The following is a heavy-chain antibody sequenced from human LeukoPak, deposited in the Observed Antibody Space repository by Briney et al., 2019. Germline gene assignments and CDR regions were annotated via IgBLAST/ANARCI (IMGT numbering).Heavy chain of an antibody. D-gene: IGHD3-22*01. CDR1: GYSISSGYY. J-gene: IGHJ4*02. CDR3: ARASYSYDINGWVPFDY. V-gene: IGHV4-38-2*02. Sequence: SETLSLTCTVSGYSISSGYYWGWIRQPPGKGLEWIGSIYHSGSTYYDPSLKSRVTISGDTSKNQFSLRLSSVTAADTAVYYCARASYSYDINGWVPFDYWGQGTLVTVSS. CDR2: IYHSGST.